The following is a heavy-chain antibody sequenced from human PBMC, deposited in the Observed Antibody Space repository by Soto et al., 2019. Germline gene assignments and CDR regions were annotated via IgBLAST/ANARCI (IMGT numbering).Heavy chain of an antibody. CDR2: ISAYNGNT. CDR3: ARDPPRSGWYYYGMDV. D-gene: IGHD6-19*01. V-gene: IGHV1-18*01. J-gene: IGHJ6*02. Sequence: ASVKVSCKASGYTFTSYGISWVRQAPGQGLEWMGWISAYNGNTNYAQKLQGRVTMTTDTSTSTAYMELRSLRSDDTAVYYCARDPPRSGWYYYGMDVWGQGTTVTVSS. CDR1: GYTFTSYG.